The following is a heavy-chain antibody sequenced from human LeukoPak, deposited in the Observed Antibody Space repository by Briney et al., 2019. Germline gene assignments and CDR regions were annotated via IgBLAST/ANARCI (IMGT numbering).Heavy chain of an antibody. CDR3: ARSDLPTISIAY. Sequence: ASVKVSCKASGYTFTGYYMHWVRQAPGQGLEWMGWINPNSGDTSYAQNFQGRVTMTRDTSISTAYMELSRLRSDDTAVYYCARSDLPTISIAYRGQGTLVTVSS. CDR1: GYTFTGYY. V-gene: IGHV1-2*02. D-gene: IGHD3-3*01. J-gene: IGHJ4*02. CDR2: INPNSGDT.